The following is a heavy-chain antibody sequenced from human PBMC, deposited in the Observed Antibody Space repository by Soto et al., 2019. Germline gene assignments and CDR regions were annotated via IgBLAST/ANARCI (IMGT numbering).Heavy chain of an antibody. V-gene: IGHV1-46*03. CDR2: INPSGGST. Sequence: GASVKVSCKASGYTFTSYYMHWVRQAPGQGLEWMGIINPSGGSTSYAQKFQGRVTMTRDTSTSTVYMELSSLRSEDTAVYYCARETRVQDYYYYMDVWGKGTTVTVSS. CDR3: ARETRVQDYYYYMDV. CDR1: GYTFTSYY. D-gene: IGHD1-1*01. J-gene: IGHJ6*03.